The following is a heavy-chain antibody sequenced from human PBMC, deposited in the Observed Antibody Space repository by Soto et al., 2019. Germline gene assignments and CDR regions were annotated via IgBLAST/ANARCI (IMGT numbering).Heavy chain of an antibody. CDR2: ISGSGDNT. J-gene: IGHJ6*02. CDR3: AKWLAHYYGMDV. Sequence: GGSLRLSCAASGFTLTDYAMTWVRQAPGKGLEWVSAISGSGDNTYYVNSVKGRFTISRDNSKNTLYLQMNSLRAEDTAVYYCAKWLAHYYGMDVWGQGTTVTVSS. V-gene: IGHV3-23*01. D-gene: IGHD6-19*01. CDR1: GFTLTDYA.